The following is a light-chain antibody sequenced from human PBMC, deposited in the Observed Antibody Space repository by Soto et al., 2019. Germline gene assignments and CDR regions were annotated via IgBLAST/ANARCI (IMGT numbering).Light chain of an antibody. CDR3: TSFAGTTFV. J-gene: IGLJ1*01. CDR1: SSDVGAYNY. V-gene: IGLV2-8*01. CDR2: EVI. Sequence: QSVLTQPPSASGSPGQSVTISCTGTSSDVGAYNYASWYQQHPDKAPKLMIYEVIKRPSGVPDRFSGSKSGNTASLTVSGLQAEDEADYYCTSFAGTTFVFGTGTKVTVL.